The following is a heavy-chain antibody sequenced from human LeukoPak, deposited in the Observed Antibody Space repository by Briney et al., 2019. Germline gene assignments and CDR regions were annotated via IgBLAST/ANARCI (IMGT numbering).Heavy chain of an antibody. V-gene: IGHV3-23*01. CDR1: GFTFSSYA. CDR3: AKYVGRTYYYGSGSYSYYFDY. CDR2: ISGSGGST. Sequence: GGSLRLSCAASGFTFSSYAMSWVRQAPGKGLEWVSAISGSGGSTYYADSVKGRFTISRDNSKNTLYLQMNSLRAEDTAVYYCAKYVGRTYYYGSGSYSYYFDYWLQGTLVTVSS. J-gene: IGHJ4*02. D-gene: IGHD3-10*01.